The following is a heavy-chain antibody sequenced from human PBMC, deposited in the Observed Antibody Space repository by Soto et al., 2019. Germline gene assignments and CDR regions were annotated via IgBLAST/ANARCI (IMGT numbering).Heavy chain of an antibody. Sequence: QVQLQESGPGLVKSSETLSLTCTVSGGSFSPNYWAWIRQPPGKGLEWIGYIYYAGTTSYNPSLKRRVSITLETSQSQFSLRLTSVTASDTAVYYCARLGAYYQSLDPWGQGTVVTVSS. CDR3: ARLGAYYQSLDP. CDR1: GGSFSPNY. CDR2: IYYAGTT. D-gene: IGHD2-21*01. V-gene: IGHV4-59*08. J-gene: IGHJ5*02.